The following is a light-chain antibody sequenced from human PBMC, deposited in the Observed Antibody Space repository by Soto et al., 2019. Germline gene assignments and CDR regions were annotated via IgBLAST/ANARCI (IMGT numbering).Light chain of an antibody. Sequence: QSVLTQPASVSGSAGQSITISCSGTMRDVGAYNLVSWYQQHPGTAPKLIIYEVRNRPSGISSRFSGSRSGNTASLTISGLQYEEEGDYYCSAYKARSTLVFGGGTKVTVL. CDR1: MRDVGAYNL. J-gene: IGLJ3*02. CDR2: EVR. CDR3: SAYKARSTLV. V-gene: IGLV2-14*01.